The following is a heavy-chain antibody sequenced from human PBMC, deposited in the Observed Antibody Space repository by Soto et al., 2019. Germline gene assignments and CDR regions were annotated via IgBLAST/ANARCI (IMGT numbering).Heavy chain of an antibody. Sequence: QVQLVQSGAEVKKPGSSVKVSCKASGGTFSSYAISWVRQAPGQGLEWMGGIIPIFGTANYAQKFQGRVTITADKSTSTAYMELSSLRSEDTAVYYCAREGLSDDSSGYNWFDPWGQGTLVTVSS. CDR2: IIPIFGTA. CDR1: GGTFSSYA. D-gene: IGHD3-22*01. J-gene: IGHJ5*02. CDR3: AREGLSDDSSGYNWFDP. V-gene: IGHV1-69*06.